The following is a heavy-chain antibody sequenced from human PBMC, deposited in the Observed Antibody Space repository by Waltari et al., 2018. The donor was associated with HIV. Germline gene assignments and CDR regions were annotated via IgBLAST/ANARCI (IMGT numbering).Heavy chain of an antibody. CDR3: TTEGLYCGGGTCYSRFDP. V-gene: IGHV1-24*01. Sequence: QVPLVQSGAEVKKPGASVKVSCKVSGYTLSELSMHWVRQAPGKGLEWMGGFDPEQGKTIYAQNFQGRVTMTEDAATDTAYMELSSLRSEDTAVYYCTTEGLYCGGGTCYSRFDPWGQGTLVTVSS. J-gene: IGHJ5*02. CDR1: GYTLSELS. CDR2: FDPEQGKT. D-gene: IGHD2-15*01.